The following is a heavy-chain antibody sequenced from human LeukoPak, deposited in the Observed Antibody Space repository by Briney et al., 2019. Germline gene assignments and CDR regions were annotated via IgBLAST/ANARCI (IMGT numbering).Heavy chain of an antibody. CDR1: GFTFSKYA. V-gene: IGHV3-48*03. CDR2: ISGSGGSI. CDR3: SRGRLFGDY. Sequence: PGGSLRLSCAASGFTFSKYAMSWVRQAPGKGLEWVSYISGSGGSIYYTDSVKGRFTISRDNAKNSLFLQMNSLRAEDTAVYYCSRGRLFGDYWGQGALVTVSS. J-gene: IGHJ4*02. D-gene: IGHD3-16*01.